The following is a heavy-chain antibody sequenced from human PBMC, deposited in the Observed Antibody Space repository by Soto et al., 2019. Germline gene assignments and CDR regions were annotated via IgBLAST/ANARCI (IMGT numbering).Heavy chain of an antibody. J-gene: IGHJ6*02. CDR2: IDSDGSST. CDR1: GFTFGSYW. CDR3: ARGRPYGMDV. Sequence: EVQLVESGGGLVQPGGSLRVSGAASGFTFGSYWMNWVRQAPGKGLVWVSRIDSDGSSTTYADSVKGRFTTSRDNAKNTLYLQMSSLRVEDTAVYYCARGRPYGMDVWGPGTTVTVSS. V-gene: IGHV3-74*01.